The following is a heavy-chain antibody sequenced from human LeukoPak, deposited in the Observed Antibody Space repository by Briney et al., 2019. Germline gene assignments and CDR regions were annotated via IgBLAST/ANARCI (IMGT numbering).Heavy chain of an antibody. J-gene: IGHJ3*02. V-gene: IGHV3-30*18. CDR3: AKDLPPYCGGDCYSYDNAFDI. D-gene: IGHD2-21*02. CDR2: ISYDGSNK. CDR1: GFTLSSYG. Sequence: PGGSLRLSCAASGFTLSSYGMHWVRQAPGKGLEWVAVISYDGSNKYYADSVKGRFTISRDNSKNTLYLQMNSLRAEDTAVYYCAKDLPPYCGGDCYSYDNAFDIWGQGTMVTVSS.